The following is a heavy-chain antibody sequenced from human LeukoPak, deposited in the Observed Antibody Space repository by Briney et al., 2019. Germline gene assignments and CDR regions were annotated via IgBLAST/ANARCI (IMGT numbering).Heavy chain of an antibody. CDR1: GFTFSSYA. D-gene: IGHD6-13*01. Sequence: GGSLRLSCTASGFTFSSYAMHWVRQAPGKGLEWVAVISNDGNDKYCADSMKGRFTISRDNSKNTLYLQVNRLRADDTAVYYCARGVQQLALDPFEYFQHWGQGTLVTVSS. CDR3: ARGVQQLALDPFEYFQH. CDR2: ISNDGNDK. J-gene: IGHJ1*01. V-gene: IGHV3-30*04.